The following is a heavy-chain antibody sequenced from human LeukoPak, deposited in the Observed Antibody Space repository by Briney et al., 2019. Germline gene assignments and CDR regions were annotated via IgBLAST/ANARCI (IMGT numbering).Heavy chain of an antibody. V-gene: IGHV1-18*01. CDR3: AREAAAAGTPPFFDY. D-gene: IGHD6-13*01. J-gene: IGHJ4*02. CDR2: ISAYNGNT. CDR1: GYTFTSYG. Sequence: GASVKVSCKASGYTFTSYGISWVRQAPGQGLERIGWISAYNGNTNYAQKLQGRVTMTTDTSTSTAYLELRSLRSDDTAVYYCAREAAAAGTPPFFDYWGQGTLVTVSS.